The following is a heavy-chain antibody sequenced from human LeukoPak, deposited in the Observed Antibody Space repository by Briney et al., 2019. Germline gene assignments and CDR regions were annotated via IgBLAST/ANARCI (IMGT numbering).Heavy chain of an antibody. Sequence: GGSLRLSCAASGFTFSSYGMHWVRQAPGKGLEWVAFIRYDGSNKYYADSVKGRFTISRDNSKNTPYLQMNSLRAEDTAVYYCAKDYSSGWSEGGYYFDYWGQGTLVTVSS. CDR1: GFTFSSYG. CDR2: IRYDGSNK. J-gene: IGHJ4*02. V-gene: IGHV3-30*02. CDR3: AKDYSSGWSEGGYYFDY. D-gene: IGHD6-13*01.